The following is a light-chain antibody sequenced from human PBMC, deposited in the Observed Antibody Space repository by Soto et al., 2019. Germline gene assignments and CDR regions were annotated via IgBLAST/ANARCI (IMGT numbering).Light chain of an antibody. CDR3: SSYAGSNNFPYV. CDR2: EVN. CDR1: RSDVGSCNC. V-gene: IGLV2-8*01. Sequence: VLNQPPSASRAPGQSVTISRTGTRSDVGSCNCVSWYQQYPGKAPKLMIYEVNKRPSGVPDRFSGSKSGNTASLTVSGLQAEDEADYYCSSYAGSNNFPYVFGTGTKVTVL. J-gene: IGLJ1*01.